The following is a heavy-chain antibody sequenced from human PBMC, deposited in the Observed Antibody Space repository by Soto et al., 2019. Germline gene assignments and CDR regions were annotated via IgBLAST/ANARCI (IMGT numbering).Heavy chain of an antibody. V-gene: IGHV3-30*18. CDR3: AKDYYSSSPLLFDY. J-gene: IGHJ4*02. CDR1: GFTFSSYG. D-gene: IGHD3-10*01. Sequence: GGSLRLSCAASGFTFSSYGMHWVRQAPGKGLEWVAVISYDGSNKYYADSVKGRFTISRDNSMDTLYLQMDSLRAEDTAVYYCAKDYYSSSPLLFDYWGQGTLVTVSS. CDR2: ISYDGSNK.